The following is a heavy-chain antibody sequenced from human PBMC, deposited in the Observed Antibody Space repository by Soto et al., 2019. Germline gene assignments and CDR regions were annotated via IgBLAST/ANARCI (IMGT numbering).Heavy chain of an antibody. J-gene: IGHJ5*02. D-gene: IGHD2-15*01. CDR2: ISSSSSYI. Sequence: EVQLVESGGGLVKPGGSLRLSCAASGFTFSSYSMNWVRQAPGKGLEWVSSISSSSSYIYYADSVKGRFTISRDNAKNSLYLQMNSLRAEDTAVYYCARDKLGDGSSYPQQGFDPWGQGTLVTVSS. V-gene: IGHV3-21*01. CDR1: GFTFSSYS. CDR3: ARDKLGDGSSYPQQGFDP.